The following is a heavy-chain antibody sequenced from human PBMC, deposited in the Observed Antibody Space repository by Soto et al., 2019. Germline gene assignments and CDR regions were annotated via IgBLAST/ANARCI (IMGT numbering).Heavy chain of an antibody. Sequence: ETLALTCPXRGVSMNSRIYCWGWIRQPPGKGLEWIGRIYYSGNTYYNPSLKSRVSISVDTSQNQFSLKLNSVTAADTAVYYCAKQYLSFGPPVWGQGTTVTVSS. V-gene: IGHV4-39*01. CDR1: GVSMNSRIYC. J-gene: IGHJ6*02. D-gene: IGHD3-10*01. CDR2: IYYSGNT. CDR3: AKQYLSFGPPV.